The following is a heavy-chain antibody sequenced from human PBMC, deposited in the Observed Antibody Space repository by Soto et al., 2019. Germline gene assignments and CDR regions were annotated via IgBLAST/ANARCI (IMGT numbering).Heavy chain of an antibody. Sequence: SETLSLTCTVSGGSISSYYWSWIRQPPRKGLEWIGYIYYSGSTNYNPSLKSRVTISVDTSKNQFSLKLSSVTAADTAVYYCARGRGGWFINQLLNAFDIWGQGTMVTVSS. J-gene: IGHJ3*02. V-gene: IGHV4-59*01. CDR3: ARGRGGWFINQLLNAFDI. CDR2: IYYSGST. CDR1: GGSISSYY. D-gene: IGHD2-2*01.